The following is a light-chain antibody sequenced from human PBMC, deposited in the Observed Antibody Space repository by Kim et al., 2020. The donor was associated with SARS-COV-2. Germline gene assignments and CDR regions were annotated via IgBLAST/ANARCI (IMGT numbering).Light chain of an antibody. J-gene: IGKJ1*01. Sequence: APGQRATRSCEDSQSISSKPVGWYQQKPGLPPRLLIYETSHRAAGIPDRFSGDGSGTDFTLTISRLEPEDIAVYYCQQYVTSPWTFGQGTKVDIK. CDR3: QQYVTSPWT. CDR1: QSISSKP. V-gene: IGKV3D-20*01. CDR2: ETS.